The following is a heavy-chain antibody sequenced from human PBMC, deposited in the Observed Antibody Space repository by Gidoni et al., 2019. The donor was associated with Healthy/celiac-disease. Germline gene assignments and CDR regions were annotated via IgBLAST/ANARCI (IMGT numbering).Heavy chain of an antibody. V-gene: IGHV3-11*01. CDR3: ASGGYVWGSYRYNLLNRDY. CDR1: GFTSSDYY. Sequence: QLVESGGGLVKPGGSLRLSCAASGFTSSDYYMSWIRQPPGKGLEWVSYISSSGSTIYYADSVKGRFTISRDNAKNSLYLQMNSLRAEDTAVYYCASGGYVWGSYRYNLLNRDYWGQGTLVTVSS. J-gene: IGHJ4*02. D-gene: IGHD3-16*02. CDR2: ISSSGSTI.